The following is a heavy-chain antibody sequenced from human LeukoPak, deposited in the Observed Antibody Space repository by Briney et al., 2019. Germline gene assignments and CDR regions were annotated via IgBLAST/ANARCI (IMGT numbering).Heavy chain of an antibody. D-gene: IGHD5-18*01. Sequence: SSETLSLTCAVSGGSISSGGYSWSWIRQPPGKGLEWIGEINHSGSTNYNPSLKSRVTISVDTSKNQFSLKLSSVTAADTAVYYCARGSVDTANWGQGTLVTVSS. CDR2: INHSGST. V-gene: IGHV4-30-2*05. J-gene: IGHJ4*02. CDR3: ARGSVDTAN. CDR1: GGSISSGGYS.